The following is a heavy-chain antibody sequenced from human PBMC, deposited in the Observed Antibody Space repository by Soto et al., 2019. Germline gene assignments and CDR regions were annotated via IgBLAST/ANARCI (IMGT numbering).Heavy chain of an antibody. CDR2: ISGSGGST. CDR1: GFTLSSYA. D-gene: IGHD3-16*01. J-gene: IGHJ4*02. Sequence: GGSLRLSCAASGFTLSSYAMILVRQAQGKGLEWVSAISGSGGSTYYADSVKGRFTISRDNSKNTPYLQMNSLRAEDTAVYYCAKGDYDTAPLPPDYWGQGTLVTVSS. V-gene: IGHV3-23*01. CDR3: AKGDYDTAPLPPDY.